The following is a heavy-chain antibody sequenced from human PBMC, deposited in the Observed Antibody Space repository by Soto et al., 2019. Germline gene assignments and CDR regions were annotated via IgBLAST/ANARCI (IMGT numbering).Heavy chain of an antibody. Sequence: EVQLVESGGGLVQPGGSLRLSCEAPGFTFSSYGRPWVGQGQARGLEWVSRIYSNAKNTTYADSVKGRFTISRDNAKNILYLQMSSLRVEDSGVYYCARGGGQYYYYMDVWGKGTTVTVSS. CDR1: GFTFSSYG. CDR2: IYSNAKNT. D-gene: IGHD2-15*01. CDR3: ARGGGQYYYYMDV. J-gene: IGHJ6*03. V-gene: IGHV3-74*01.